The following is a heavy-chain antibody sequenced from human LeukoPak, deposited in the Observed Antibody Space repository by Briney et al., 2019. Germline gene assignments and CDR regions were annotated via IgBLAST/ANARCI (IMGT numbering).Heavy chain of an antibody. V-gene: IGHV1-69*05. Sequence: SVKVSCKASGGTFSSYAISWVRQAPGQGLEWMGVIIPIFGTANYAQKFQGRVTITTDESTSTAYMELSSLRSEDTAVYYCARGNSETYYYDSSGTGGFDPWGQGTLVTVSS. CDR1: GGTFSSYA. D-gene: IGHD3-22*01. J-gene: IGHJ5*02. CDR3: ARGNSETYYYDSSGTGGFDP. CDR2: IIPIFGTA.